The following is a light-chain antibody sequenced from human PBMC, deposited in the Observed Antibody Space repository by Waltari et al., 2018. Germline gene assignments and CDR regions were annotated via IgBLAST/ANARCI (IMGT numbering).Light chain of an antibody. CDR3: QAWDTSTGVV. J-gene: IGLJ2*01. V-gene: IGLV3-1*01. CDR1: NLQYKY. Sequence: YEMTQPPSVSVSPGQTASITCSGDNLQYKYVYWYQHQPGNSPLLILYRDIERPSGIPERFSGSNSGNTATLTISETQAMDEADYYCQAWDTSTGVVFGGGTKLTVL. CDR2: RDI.